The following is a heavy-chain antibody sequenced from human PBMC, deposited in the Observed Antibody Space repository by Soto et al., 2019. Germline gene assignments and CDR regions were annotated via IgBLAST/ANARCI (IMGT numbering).Heavy chain of an antibody. CDR2: IYYNGNT. CDR3: ARDKGGAALKGSGMDV. Sequence: QVQVQESGPGLVKPSQTLSLKCSVSGGSIGSRDYYWSWIRQHPEKGLEWIGSIYYNGNTDYNPSLXGXPXISXDTSMNEFSLKLTSVTAADTAVYYCARDKGGAALKGSGMDVWGQGTTVTVS. J-gene: IGHJ6*02. V-gene: IGHV4-31*02. D-gene: IGHD3-10*01. CDR1: GGSIGSRDYY.